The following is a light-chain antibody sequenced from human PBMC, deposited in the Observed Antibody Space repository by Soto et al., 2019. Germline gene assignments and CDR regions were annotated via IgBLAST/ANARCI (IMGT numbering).Light chain of an antibody. CDR1: GTYNF. V-gene: IGLV2-23*01. Sequence: QSALTQPASVSGSPGQSITIPFTGGTYNFVSWYQQHPGKAPKLIIYEGSKRPSGVSFRFSGSDSGSSASLTISGLQAEDEADYYCYSYAGSTVVKFGGGTKLTVL. CDR2: EGS. J-gene: IGLJ2*01. CDR3: YSYAGSTVVK.